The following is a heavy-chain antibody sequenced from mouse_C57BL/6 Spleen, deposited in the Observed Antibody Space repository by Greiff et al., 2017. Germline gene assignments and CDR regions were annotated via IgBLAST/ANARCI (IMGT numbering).Heavy chain of an antibody. J-gene: IGHJ4*01. D-gene: IGHD4-1*01. CDR2: IYPGNSDT. CDR3: TGHLTGTGAMDY. V-gene: IGHV1-5*01. CDR1: GYTFTSYW. Sequence: EVKLVESGTVLARPGASVKMSCKTSGYTFTSYWMHWVQQRPGQGLEWIGAIYPGNSDTSYNQQFKGKANLTAVTSASTAYMELSSLTSEDSAVYYGTGHLTGTGAMDYWGQGTAVTVSS.